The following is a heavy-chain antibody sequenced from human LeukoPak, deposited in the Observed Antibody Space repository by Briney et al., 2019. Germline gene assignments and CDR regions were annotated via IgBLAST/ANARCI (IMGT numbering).Heavy chain of an antibody. CDR1: GYTFTSYD. CDR2: MNPNSGNT. D-gene: IGHD3-10*01. V-gene: IGHV1-8*01. Sequence: ASVKVSCKASGYTFTSYDINWVRQATGQGLEWMGWMNPNSGNTGYAQKFQGRVTMTRNTSISTAYMELSSLTSEDTAVYYCARNFVLLWFGELLSGTGGWFDPWGQGTLVTVSS. CDR3: ARNFVLLWFGELLSGTGGWFDP. J-gene: IGHJ5*02.